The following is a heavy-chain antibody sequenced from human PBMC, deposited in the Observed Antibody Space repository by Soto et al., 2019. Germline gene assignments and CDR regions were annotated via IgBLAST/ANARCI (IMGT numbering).Heavy chain of an antibody. CDR1: GLTLRNDC. V-gene: IGHV3-7*03. D-gene: IGHD4-17*01. Sequence: GSLRLSCAGSGLTLRNDCLSWVRQAPGKGLEWVANINQEGSDRYYVDSVRGRFTISRDNVENSLYLQLNSLRPEDTAVYYCAVYGYGVSAADHWGQGTLGTVSS. CDR3: AVYGYGVSAADH. J-gene: IGHJ4*02. CDR2: INQEGSDR.